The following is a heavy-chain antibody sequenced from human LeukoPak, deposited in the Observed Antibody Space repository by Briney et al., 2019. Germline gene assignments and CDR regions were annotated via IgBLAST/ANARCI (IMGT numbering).Heavy chain of an antibody. J-gene: IGHJ4*02. Sequence: GESLKISCKGSGYTFSTYWIGWVRQMPGKGLEWMGIIYPGDSDTTYSPSFQGQVTISADKSINTAYLQWSSLKASDTAMYYCARRTITASGTGFDYWGQGTLVTVSS. CDR1: GYTFSTYW. D-gene: IGHD5-12*01. CDR2: IYPGDSDT. CDR3: ARRTITASGTGFDY. V-gene: IGHV5-51*01.